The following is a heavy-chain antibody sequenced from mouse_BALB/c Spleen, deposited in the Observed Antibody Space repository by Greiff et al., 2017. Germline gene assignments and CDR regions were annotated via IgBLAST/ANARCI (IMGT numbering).Heavy chain of an antibody. CDR3: ARGWDQGFAY. J-gene: IGHJ3*01. CDR2: ISDGGSYT. Sequence: VQLKESGGGLVKPGGSLKLSCAASGFTFSDYYMYWVRQTPEKRLEWVATISDGGSYTYYPDSVKGRFTISRDNAKNNLYLQMSSLKSEDTAMYYCARGWDQGFAYWGQGTLVTVSA. V-gene: IGHV5-4*02. D-gene: IGHD4-1*01. CDR1: GFTFSDYY.